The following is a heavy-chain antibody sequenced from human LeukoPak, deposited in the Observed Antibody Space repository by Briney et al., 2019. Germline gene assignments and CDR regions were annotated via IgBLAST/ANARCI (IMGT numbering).Heavy chain of an antibody. CDR2: IYHSGST. J-gene: IGHJ4*02. CDR3: AANSADYNTLGSSYKV. CDR1: GGSISSSNW. D-gene: IGHD3-10*01. V-gene: IGHV4-4*02. Sequence: PSGTLSLTCAVSGGSISSSNWWSWVRQPPGKGLEWIGEIYHSGSTNYNPSLKSRVTISVDTSKNQFSLKLNSVTAADTAVFYCAANSADYNTLGSSYKVWGQGTLVTVSS.